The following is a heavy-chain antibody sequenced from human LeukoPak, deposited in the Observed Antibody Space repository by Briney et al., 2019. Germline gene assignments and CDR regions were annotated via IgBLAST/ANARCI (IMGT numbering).Heavy chain of an antibody. J-gene: IGHJ2*01. CDR3: ARAPQGYGDYWYFDL. D-gene: IGHD4-17*01. CDR1: GGSTSSYY. V-gene: IGHV4-59*08. Sequence: SETLSLTCTVSGGSTSSYYWSWIRQPPGKGLEWIGYIYYSGSTNYNPSLKSRVTISVDTSKNQFSLKLSSVTAADTAVYYCARAPQGYGDYWYFDLWGRGTLVTVSS. CDR2: IYYSGST.